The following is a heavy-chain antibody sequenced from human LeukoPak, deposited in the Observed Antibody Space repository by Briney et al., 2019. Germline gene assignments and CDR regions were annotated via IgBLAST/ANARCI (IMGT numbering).Heavy chain of an antibody. CDR3: ARGGFNMVRGVIIPSNSYYYYMDI. CDR1: GFTFSAYS. D-gene: IGHD3-10*01. CDR2: ITSGDFV. J-gene: IGHJ6*03. Sequence: PGGSLRLSCAVSGFTFSAYSMNWVRQAPGKGLELVSSITSGDFVYFADSLKGRFTISRDNAKSSLYLQMNSLRAEDTAVYYCARGGFNMVRGVIIPSNSYYYYMDIWGKGTTVTVSS. V-gene: IGHV3-21*01.